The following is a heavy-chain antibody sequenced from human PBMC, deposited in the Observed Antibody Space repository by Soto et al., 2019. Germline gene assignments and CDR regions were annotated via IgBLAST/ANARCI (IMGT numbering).Heavy chain of an antibody. V-gene: IGHV3-9*01. Sequence: SLKISCAASGFTFDDYAMHWVRQAPGKGLEWVSGISWNSGSIGYADSVKGRFTISRDNAKNSLYLQMNSLRAEDTALYYCAKDMEGEPAAPPDYWGQGTLVTVSS. J-gene: IGHJ4*02. D-gene: IGHD2-2*01. CDR2: ISWNSGSI. CDR3: AKDMEGEPAAPPDY. CDR1: GFTFDDYA.